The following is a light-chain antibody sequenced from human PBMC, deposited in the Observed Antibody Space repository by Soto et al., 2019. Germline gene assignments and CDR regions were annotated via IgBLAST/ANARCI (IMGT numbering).Light chain of an antibody. CDR3: QQYGRSRFT. CDR2: GAS. Sequence: EIVLTQSPGTLSLSPGERATLSCRASQSVSSSYLAWYQQKPGQAPRLLIYGASSRATGIPERLSGSGSGTDFTLTISRLEPQDRRIYYCQQYGRSRFTFGAQTKVHIK. CDR1: QSVSSSY. V-gene: IGKV3-20*01. J-gene: IGKJ3*01.